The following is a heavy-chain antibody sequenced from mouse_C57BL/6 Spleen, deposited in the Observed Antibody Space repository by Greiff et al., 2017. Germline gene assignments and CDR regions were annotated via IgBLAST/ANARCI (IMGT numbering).Heavy chain of an antibody. CDR2: IYPSDSET. D-gene: IGHD2-4*01. Sequence: QGPLQQPGAELVRPGSSVKLSCKASGYTFTSYWMDWVKQRPGQGLEWIGNIYPSDSETHYNQKFKDKATLTVDKSSSTAYMQLSSLTSEDSAVYYCAIYYEDYWGQGTTLTVSS. CDR1: GYTFTSYW. J-gene: IGHJ2*01. CDR3: AIYYEDY. V-gene: IGHV1-61*01.